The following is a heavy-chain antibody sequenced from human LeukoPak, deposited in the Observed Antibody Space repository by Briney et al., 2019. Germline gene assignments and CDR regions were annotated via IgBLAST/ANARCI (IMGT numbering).Heavy chain of an antibody. CDR2: IYASVSP. V-gene: IGHV4-4*07. J-gene: IGHJ6*03. CDR3: ARLKFYDSSGHSPGHYMDV. CDR1: GGPIISYY. D-gene: IGHD3-22*01. Sequence: PSETLSLTCTVSGGPIISYYWTWVRQPAGKGLEWIGRIYASVSPNYNPSLKSRVSMSLDTSKKEFSLKLSSVTAADTAVYYCARLKFYDSSGHSPGHYMDVWGKGTTVIVSS.